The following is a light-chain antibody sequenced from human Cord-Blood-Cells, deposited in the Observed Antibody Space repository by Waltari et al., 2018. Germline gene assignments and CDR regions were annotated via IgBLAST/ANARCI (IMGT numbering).Light chain of an antibody. CDR3: QHSYSTPYS. J-gene: IGKJ2*03. V-gene: IGKV1-39*01. CDR1: QSISSY. Sequence: DIQMTQSPSSLSASVGDRVTITCRASQSISSYLNWYQQKPGKAPKLLIYAASSLQSGVPSMFSGSGSGTDFSLTISSLQPEDFATYYCQHSYSTPYSFGQGTKLYIK. CDR2: AAS.